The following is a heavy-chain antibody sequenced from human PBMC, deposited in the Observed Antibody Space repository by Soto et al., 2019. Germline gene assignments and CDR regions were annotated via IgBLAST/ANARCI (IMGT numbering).Heavy chain of an antibody. CDR3: ARTMYYYGPRENFSLDY. Sequence: SETLSLTCTVSGGSISSGGYYWSWIRQHPGKGLEWIGYIYYSGSTYYNPSLKSRVTISVDTSKNQFSLKLSSVTAADTAVYYCARTMYYYGPRENFSLDYWGQGTLVTVSS. J-gene: IGHJ4*02. CDR2: IYYSGST. V-gene: IGHV4-31*03. D-gene: IGHD3-10*01. CDR1: GGSISSGGYY.